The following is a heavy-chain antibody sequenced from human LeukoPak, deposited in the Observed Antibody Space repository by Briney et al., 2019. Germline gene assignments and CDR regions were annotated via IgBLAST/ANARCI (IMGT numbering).Heavy chain of an antibody. D-gene: IGHD6-6*01. CDR3: ARGLSREYSSSPDAFDI. CDR1: GGSISSYY. J-gene: IGHJ3*02. V-gene: IGHV4-59*01. Sequence: PSETLSLTCTVSGGSISSYYWSWIRQPPGKGLEWIGYIYYSGSTKYNPSPKSRVTISVDTSKNQFSLKLSSVTAADTAVYYCARGLSREYSSSPDAFDIWGQGTMVTVSS. CDR2: IYYSGST.